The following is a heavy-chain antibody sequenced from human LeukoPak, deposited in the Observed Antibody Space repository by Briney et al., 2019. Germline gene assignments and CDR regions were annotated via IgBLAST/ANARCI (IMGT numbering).Heavy chain of an antibody. CDR3: ARANYGSGNDAFDI. D-gene: IGHD3-10*01. J-gene: IGHJ3*02. CDR2: INHSGST. Sequence: SETLSLTWAVYGGSFSGYYWSWIRQPPGKGLEWIGEINHSGSTNYNPSLKSRFTISVDTSKNQFSLKLSSVTAADTAVYYCARANYGSGNDAFDIWGQGTMVTVSS. CDR1: GGSFSGYY. V-gene: IGHV4-34*01.